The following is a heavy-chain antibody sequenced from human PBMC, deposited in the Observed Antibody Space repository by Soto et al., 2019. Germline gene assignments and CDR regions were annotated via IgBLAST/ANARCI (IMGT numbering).Heavy chain of an antibody. V-gene: IGHV4-34*01. Sequence: QVQLQQWGAGLLKPSETLSLTCAVYGGSFSGYYWSWIRQPPGKGLEWIGEINHSGSTNYNPSLKSRVTISVDTSKNQFSLKLSSVTAADTAVYYCASGDNWNDVTGGGRLWGQGTLVTVSS. CDR2: INHSGST. CDR1: GGSFSGYY. CDR3: ASGDNWNDVTGGGRL. D-gene: IGHD1-1*01. J-gene: IGHJ4*02.